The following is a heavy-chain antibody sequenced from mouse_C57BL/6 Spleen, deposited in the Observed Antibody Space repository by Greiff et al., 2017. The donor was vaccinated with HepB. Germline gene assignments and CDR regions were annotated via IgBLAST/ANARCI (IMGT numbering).Heavy chain of an antibody. V-gene: IGHV5-6*02. CDR1: GFTFSSYG. J-gene: IGHJ2*01. CDR3: ATLLDY. Sequence: DVKLVESGGDLVKPGGSLKLSCAASGFTFSSYGMSWVRQTPDKRLEWVATISSGGSYTYYPDSVKGRFTISRDNAKNTLYLQMSSLKSEDTAMYYCATLLDYWGQGTTLTVSS. CDR2: ISSGGSYT.